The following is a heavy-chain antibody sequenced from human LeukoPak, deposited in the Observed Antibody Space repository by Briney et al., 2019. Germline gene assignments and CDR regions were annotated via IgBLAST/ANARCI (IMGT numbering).Heavy chain of an antibody. J-gene: IGHJ4*02. CDR2: IKRNTQGATT. V-gene: IGHV3-15*01. CDR1: GFTFNLAW. D-gene: IGHD2-15*01. CDR3: TTHPGYESY. Sequence: PGGSLRLSCATSGFTFNLAWMSWVRQAPGKGLEWVGRIKRNTQGATTDYAAAVKGRFTISRDDSKNTLYLPMNSLEIEDTGVYYCTTHPGYESYWGQGTLVTVSS.